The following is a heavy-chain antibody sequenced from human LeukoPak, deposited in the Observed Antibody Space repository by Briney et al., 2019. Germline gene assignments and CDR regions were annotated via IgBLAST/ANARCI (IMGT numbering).Heavy chain of an antibody. Sequence: THGASLQISCKGSGYIFTSYWIGWVRQLPGKGLEWMGIIYPGDSDTRYSPSFQGQVTISADKSISTAYLQWSSLKASDTAMYYCARGYCSSTSCYTRVDYYYYYMDVWGKGTTVTVSS. CDR1: GYIFTSYW. CDR3: ARGYCSSTSCYTRVDYYYYYMDV. J-gene: IGHJ6*03. D-gene: IGHD2-2*02. V-gene: IGHV5-51*01. CDR2: IYPGDSDT.